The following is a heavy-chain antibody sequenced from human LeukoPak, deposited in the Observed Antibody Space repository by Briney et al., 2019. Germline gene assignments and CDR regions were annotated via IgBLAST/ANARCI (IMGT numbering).Heavy chain of an antibody. D-gene: IGHD3-22*01. CDR1: GFTFGSYA. V-gene: IGHV3-23*01. Sequence: GGSLRLSCAGSGFTFGSYAMSWVRQAPGKGLEWVSTISGSGGSTYYADSVKGRFTISRDNSKNTLFLQMNSLSAEDTAVYYCATDRSSGYFRHPFDYWGQGTLVTVSS. CDR2: ISGSGGST. CDR3: ATDRSSGYFRHPFDY. J-gene: IGHJ4*02.